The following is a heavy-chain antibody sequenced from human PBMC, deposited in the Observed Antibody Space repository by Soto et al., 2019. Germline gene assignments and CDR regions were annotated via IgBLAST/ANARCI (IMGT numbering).Heavy chain of an antibody. V-gene: IGHV3-11*05. D-gene: IGHD6-19*01. Sequence: QVQLVESGGGLVKPGGSLRLACAASGFTFSDHDMSWIRQVPGKGLEWVSYISSTGTSTNYADSVKGRFAISRDSAKNSLYLQMNSLRGEDTALYSCARAPLAVADRVDHWGQGTLVTVSS. CDR2: ISSTGTST. J-gene: IGHJ4*02. CDR3: ARAPLAVADRVDH. CDR1: GFTFSDHD.